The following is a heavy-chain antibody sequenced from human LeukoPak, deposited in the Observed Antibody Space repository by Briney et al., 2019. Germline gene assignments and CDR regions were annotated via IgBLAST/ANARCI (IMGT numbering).Heavy chain of an antibody. CDR2: IYTSGST. D-gene: IGHD3-3*01. V-gene: IGHV4-61*02. J-gene: IGHJ6*02. CDR3: ASTPAFDFWSGYYGVGMDV. Sequence: SETLSLTCTVSGGSISSGSYYWRWIRQPAGKGLEWLGRIYTSGSTNYNPSLKSRVTISVDTSKNQFSLKLSSVTAADTAVYYCASTPAFDFWSGYYGVGMDVWGQGTTVTVSS. CDR1: GGSISSGSYY.